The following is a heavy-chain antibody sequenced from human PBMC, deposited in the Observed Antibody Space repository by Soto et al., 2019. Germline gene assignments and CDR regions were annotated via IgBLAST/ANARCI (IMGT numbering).Heavy chain of an antibody. CDR3: ARGSYYYDSSGYYHY. J-gene: IGHJ4*02. D-gene: IGHD3-22*01. CDR1: GVSISSGDYY. V-gene: IGHV4-30-4*01. CDR2: IYYSGST. Sequence: SETLSLTCTVSGVSISSGDYYWSWIRQPPGKGLEWIGYIYYSGSTYYNPSLKSRVTISVDTSKNQFSLKLSSVTAADTAVYYCARGSYYYDSSGYYHYLGQGTLVTVSS.